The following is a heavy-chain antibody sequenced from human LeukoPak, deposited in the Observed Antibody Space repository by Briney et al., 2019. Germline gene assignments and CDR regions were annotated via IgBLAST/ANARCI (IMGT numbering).Heavy chain of an antibody. V-gene: IGHV3-7*03. Sequence: GGSLRLSCAASGFTFSNYWMSWVRQAPGKGLEWVANIKQDGSEKYYVDSVKGRFTISRDNAKNSLYLQMNSLRAEDTAMYYCARADLLTGYYILDYWGQGTLVTVSS. CDR3: ARADLLTGYYILDY. J-gene: IGHJ4*02. D-gene: IGHD3-9*01. CDR2: IKQDGSEK. CDR1: GFTFSNYW.